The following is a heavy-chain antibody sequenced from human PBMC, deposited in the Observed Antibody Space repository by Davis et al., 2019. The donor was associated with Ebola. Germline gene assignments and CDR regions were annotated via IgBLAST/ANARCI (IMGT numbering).Heavy chain of an antibody. Sequence: SETLSLTCAVYGGSFSVYWWSWIRQPPGKGLEWIGEINQSGRPNYSPSLKSRVTISIDTSKNQFSLKLSSVTAADTAVYYCARGRNYYYGSGSMGWFDPWGQGTLVTVSS. V-gene: IGHV4-34*01. CDR1: GGSFSVYW. D-gene: IGHD3-10*01. CDR3: ARGRNYYYGSGSMGWFDP. CDR2: INQSGRP. J-gene: IGHJ5*02.